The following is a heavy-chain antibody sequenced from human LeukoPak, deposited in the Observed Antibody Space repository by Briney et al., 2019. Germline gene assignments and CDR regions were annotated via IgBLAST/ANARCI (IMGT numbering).Heavy chain of an antibody. Sequence: GGSLRLSCAATGFTVKKAALSWVRQPPGKGLEWIGRIESQADGGTAEYVAPVRGRFTISTDGSTHTLFLQMNSVQTEDTDVYYCTTTPGITVFGVVEDYWGQGTLVTVSS. D-gene: IGHD3-3*01. CDR1: GFTVKKAA. V-gene: IGHV3-15*04. CDR2: IESQADGGTA. J-gene: IGHJ4*02. CDR3: TTTPGITVFGVVEDY.